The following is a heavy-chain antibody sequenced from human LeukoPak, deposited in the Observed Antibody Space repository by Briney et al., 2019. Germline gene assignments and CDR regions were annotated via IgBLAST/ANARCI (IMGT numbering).Heavy chain of an antibody. V-gene: IGHV3-23*01. J-gene: IGHJ4*02. CDR2: ISGSGGST. CDR1: GFTFSSYA. CDR3: AKVRGIVVVVAATDY. D-gene: IGHD2-15*01. Sequence: GGSLRLSCAASGFTFSSYAMSWVRQAPGKGLEWVSGISGSGGSTYYADSVKGRFTISRDNSKNTLYLQMNSLRAEDTAVYYCAKVRGIVVVVAATDYWGQGTLVTVSS.